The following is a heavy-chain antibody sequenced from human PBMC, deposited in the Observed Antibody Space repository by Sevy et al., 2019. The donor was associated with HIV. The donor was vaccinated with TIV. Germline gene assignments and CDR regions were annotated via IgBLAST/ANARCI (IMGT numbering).Heavy chain of an antibody. CDR2: INPNSGGT. D-gene: IGHD3-22*01. CDR3: ARGPVCYDSNGYQFDY. V-gene: IGHV1-2*02. CDR1: GYTFTGYY. J-gene: IGHJ4*02. Sequence: ASVKVSCKASGYTFTGYYMHWVRQAPGQGLEWMGWINPNSGGTNYAEKFQGRVTMTRDTSISTAYMELSRLRSDDTAVYYCARGPVCYDSNGYQFDYWGQGTLVTVS.